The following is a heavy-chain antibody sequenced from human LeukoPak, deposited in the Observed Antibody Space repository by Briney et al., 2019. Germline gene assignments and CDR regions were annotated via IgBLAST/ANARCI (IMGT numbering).Heavy chain of an antibody. Sequence: SVTVSLKGTVGTFSSYAFSWVRQPPGQGLERVGGSFPFFGTANNAQKFQGRLTITTDESTSSAYMQLRSLRSEDAAVYYGARDSSRDGYNSPGFWGQGTLVTVSS. CDR2: SFPFFGTA. CDR3: ARDSSRDGYNSPGF. CDR1: VGTFSSYA. D-gene: IGHD5-24*01. V-gene: IGHV1-69*05. J-gene: IGHJ4*02.